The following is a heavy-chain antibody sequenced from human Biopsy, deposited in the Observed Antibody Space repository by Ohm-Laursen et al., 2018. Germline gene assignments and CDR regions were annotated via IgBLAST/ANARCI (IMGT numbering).Heavy chain of an antibody. D-gene: IGHD6-19*01. CDR2: ISAYNGNT. CDR3: ARESSSGWYEGRAFDY. J-gene: IGHJ4*02. V-gene: IGHV1-18*04. Sequence: ASVKVSCKTSGYTFTSYYLHWVRQAPGQGLEWMGWISAYNGNTNYAQKLQGRVTMTTDTSTSTAYMELRSLRSDDTAVYYCARESSSGWYEGRAFDYWGQGTLVTVSS. CDR1: GYTFTSYY.